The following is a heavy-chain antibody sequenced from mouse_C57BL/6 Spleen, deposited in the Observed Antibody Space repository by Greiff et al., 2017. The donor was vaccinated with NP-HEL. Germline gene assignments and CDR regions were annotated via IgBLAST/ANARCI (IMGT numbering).Heavy chain of an antibody. CDR3: APYGSSYWFAY. D-gene: IGHD1-1*01. CDR2: IYPRSGNT. J-gene: IGHJ3*01. Sequence: VKLMESGAELARPGASVKLSCKASGYTFTSYGISWVKQRTGQGLEWIGEIYPRSGNTYYNEKFKGKATLTADKSSSTAYMELRSLTSEDSAVYFCAPYGSSYWFAYWGQGTLVTVSA. CDR1: GYTFTSYG. V-gene: IGHV1-81*01.